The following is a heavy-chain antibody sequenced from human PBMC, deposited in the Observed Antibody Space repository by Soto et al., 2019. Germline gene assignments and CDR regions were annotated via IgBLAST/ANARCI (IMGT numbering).Heavy chain of an antibody. V-gene: IGHV4-30-4*08. J-gene: IGHJ4*02. D-gene: IGHD6-6*01. CDR3: ARTDAYNSSFFDS. CDR2: IYHTGRT. Sequence: QVQLQEMGPGLVKPSQTLTITCTVSGGSVNSAYWSWIRQLPGKGLEWMGNIYHTGRTFYNPSVKNRVAISVDTSKPLFSLKMRSVTAADTAVYYCARTDAYNSSFFDSWGQGTVVTVSS. CDR1: GGSVNSAY.